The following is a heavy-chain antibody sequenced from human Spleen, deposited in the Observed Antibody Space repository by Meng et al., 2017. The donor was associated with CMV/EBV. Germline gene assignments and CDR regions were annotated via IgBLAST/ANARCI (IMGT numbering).Heavy chain of an antibody. CDR3: ARDMRITMVRGSDYYYGMDV. V-gene: IGHV3-21*01. J-gene: IGHJ6*02. CDR1: GFTFSSYS. Sequence: GGSLRLSCAASGFTFSSYSMNWVRQAPGKGLEWVSSISSSSYIYYADSVKGRFTISRDNAKNSLYLQMNSLRAEDTAVYYCARDMRITMVRGSDYYYGMDVWGQGTTVTVSS. CDR2: ISSSSYI. D-gene: IGHD3-10*01.